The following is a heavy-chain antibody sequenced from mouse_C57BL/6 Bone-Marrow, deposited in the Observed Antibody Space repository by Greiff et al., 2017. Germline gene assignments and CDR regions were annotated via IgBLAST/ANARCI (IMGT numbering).Heavy chain of an antibody. CDR1: GYAFTNYL. CDR2: INPGSGGT. Sequence: VQLQQSGAELVRPGTSVKVSCKASGYAFTNYLIEWVKQRPGQGLEWIGVINPGSGGTYYNETFKGKATLTADKSASTAYMQLSSLTSEDAAVYFCARSGVTTVSWYFDVWGTGTTVTVSS. CDR3: ARSGVTTVSWYFDV. J-gene: IGHJ1*03. V-gene: IGHV1-54*01. D-gene: IGHD2-2*01.